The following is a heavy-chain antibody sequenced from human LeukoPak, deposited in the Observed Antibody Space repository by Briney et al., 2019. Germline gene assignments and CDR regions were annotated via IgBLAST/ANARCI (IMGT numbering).Heavy chain of an antibody. CDR2: IFVGGST. CDR3: VRDDGVAPYDY. J-gene: IGHJ4*02. D-gene: IGHD3-10*01. Sequence: GGSLRLSCAASGFTFSSYGMHWVRQAPGKGLEWVSVIFVGGSTSYIDSVKGRFTISRDNSKNTVYLQMNSLRVEDTAVYYCVRDDGVAPYDYWGQGTLVTVSS. V-gene: IGHV3-66*01. CDR1: GFTFSSYG.